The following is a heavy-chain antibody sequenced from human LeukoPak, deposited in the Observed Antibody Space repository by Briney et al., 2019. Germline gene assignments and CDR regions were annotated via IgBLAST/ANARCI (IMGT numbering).Heavy chain of an antibody. V-gene: IGHV3-48*03. CDR1: GFTFSSYE. Sequence: KSGGSLRLSCAASGFTFSSYEMNWVRQAPGKGLEWVSYISSSGSTIYYADSVKGRFTISRDNAKNSLYLQMNSVRAEGTAVYYCAELGITMIGGVWGKGTTVTISS. D-gene: IGHD3-10*02. CDR3: AELGITMIGGV. CDR2: ISSSGSTI. J-gene: IGHJ6*04.